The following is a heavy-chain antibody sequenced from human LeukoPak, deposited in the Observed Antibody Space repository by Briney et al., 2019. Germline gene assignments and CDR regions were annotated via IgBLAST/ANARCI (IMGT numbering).Heavy chain of an antibody. CDR2: IYYSGSP. CDR3: ARDRGDSSGYYRPPYYFDY. Sequence: SETLSLTCTVSGGSISNNNYYWAWIRQPPGKGLECIGSIYYSGSPYYNPSLKSRVTISVDTSKNQFSLRLSSVTAADTAVYYCARDRGDSSGYYRPPYYFDYWGQGTLVTVSS. CDR1: GGSISNNNYY. D-gene: IGHD3-22*01. J-gene: IGHJ4*02. V-gene: IGHV4-39*07.